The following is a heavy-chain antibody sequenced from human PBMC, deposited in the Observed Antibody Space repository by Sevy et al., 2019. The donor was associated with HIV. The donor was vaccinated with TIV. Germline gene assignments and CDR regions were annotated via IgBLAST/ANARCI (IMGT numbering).Heavy chain of an antibody. CDR1: GFTFSSNW. J-gene: IGHJ4*02. V-gene: IGHV3-7*01. Sequence: GGSLRLSCAASGFTFSSNWMTWVRQAPGKGLEWVANVKQDMSEKYYADSVKGRFTISRDKAKNLLFLQMNSLRDEDRAVYYCARAQQVTLLSGIGSLYFVLWGQGTLVTDSS. CDR2: VKQDMSEK. CDR3: ARAQQVTLLSGIGSLYFVL. D-gene: IGHD2-2*01.